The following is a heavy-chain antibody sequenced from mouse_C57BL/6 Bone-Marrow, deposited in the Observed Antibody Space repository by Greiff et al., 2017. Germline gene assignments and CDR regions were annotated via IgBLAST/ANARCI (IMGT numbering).Heavy chain of an antibody. J-gene: IGHJ3*01. CDR1: GFTFSDYY. V-gene: IGHV5-12*01. CDR2: ISNGGGST. D-gene: IGHD2-10*02. CDR3: ARQRSMSY. Sequence: DVKLVESGGGLVQPGGSLKLSCAASGFTFSDYYMYWVRQTPEKRLEWVAYISNGGGSTYYPDTVKGRFTISRDNAKNTLYLQMSRLKSEDTAVYYCARQRSMSYWGQGTLVTVSA.